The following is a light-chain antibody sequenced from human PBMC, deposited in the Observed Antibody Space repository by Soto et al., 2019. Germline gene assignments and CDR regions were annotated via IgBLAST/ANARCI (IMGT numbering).Light chain of an antibody. J-gene: IGLJ2*01. CDR3: AAWDDSVKGPV. V-gene: IGLV1-44*01. CDR2: SND. CDR1: RFNIGSNT. Sequence: VLTQPPSASGTPGQRVTISCSGTRFNIGSNTVNWYQQLPGTAPKLLISSNDRRPSGVPDRFSGSKSGTSASLAIRGLQSEDEADYYRAAWDDSVKGPVFGGGTKLTVL.